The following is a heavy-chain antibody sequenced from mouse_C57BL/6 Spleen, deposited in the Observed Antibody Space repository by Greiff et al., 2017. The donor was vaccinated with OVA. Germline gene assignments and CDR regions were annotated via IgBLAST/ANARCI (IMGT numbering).Heavy chain of an antibody. J-gene: IGHJ1*03. CDR2: FYPGSGSI. CDR1: GYTFTEYT. CDR3: ARHEKGLITSDWYFDV. D-gene: IGHD1-1*01. V-gene: IGHV1-62-2*01. Sequence: LVESGAELVKPGASVKLSCKASGYTFTEYTIHWVKQRSGQGLEWIGWFYPGSGSIKYNEKFKDKATLTADKSSSTVYMELSRLTSEDSAVYFCARHEKGLITSDWYFDVWGTGTTVTVSS.